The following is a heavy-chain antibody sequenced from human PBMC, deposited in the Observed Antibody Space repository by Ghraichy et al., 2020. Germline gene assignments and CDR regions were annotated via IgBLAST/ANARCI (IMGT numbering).Heavy chain of an antibody. Sequence: GSLRLSCAVYGGSFTGFYWSWIRRLPGKGLEWIGENTHTGTTKYNPSLTGRVTISVDTSKNQFTLNLSSVTAADTAMYYCARRGFYFDFWSQGAQVSVSS. J-gene: IGHJ4*02. CDR1: GGSFTGFY. CDR2: NTHTGTT. CDR3: ARRGFYFDF. V-gene: IGHV4-34*01.